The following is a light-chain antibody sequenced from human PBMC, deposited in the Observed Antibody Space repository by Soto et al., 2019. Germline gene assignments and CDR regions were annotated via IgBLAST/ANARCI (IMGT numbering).Light chain of an antibody. Sequence: QSALTQPASVSGSPGQSITISCTGTSSDVGGYNYVSWYQQHPRKAPQLMIYEVSNRPSGVSNRFSVSKSGNTASLTISGLQAEDEADYYCSSYTSSSTHVVFGGGTKLTVL. CDR2: EVS. J-gene: IGLJ2*01. CDR1: SSDVGGYNY. V-gene: IGLV2-14*01. CDR3: SSYTSSSTHVV.